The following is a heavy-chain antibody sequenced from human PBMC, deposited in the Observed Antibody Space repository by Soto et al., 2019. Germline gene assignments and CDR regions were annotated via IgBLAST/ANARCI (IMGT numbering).Heavy chain of an antibody. CDR1: GGSISSYY. Sequence: SETLSLTCTVSGGSISSYYWSWIRQPPGKGLEWIGYIYYSGSTNYNPSLKSRVTISVDTSKNQFSLKLSSVTAADTAVYYCARAITMVRGVIYWFDPWGQGTLVTVSS. V-gene: IGHV4-59*01. J-gene: IGHJ5*02. CDR2: IYYSGST. D-gene: IGHD3-10*01. CDR3: ARAITMVRGVIYWFDP.